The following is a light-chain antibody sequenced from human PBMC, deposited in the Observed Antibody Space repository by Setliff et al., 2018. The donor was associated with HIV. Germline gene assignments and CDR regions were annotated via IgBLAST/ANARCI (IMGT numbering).Light chain of an antibody. CDR3: ASYAITNTLP. CDR1: SSDVGGYTY. V-gene: IGLV2-14*03. CDR2: EVR. Sequence: QSALTQPASVSGSPGQSITISCTGTSSDVGGYTYVSWYQQHPGKAPKLIIYEVRNRPSGVSTRFSGSKSGNTASLTISGLQPEDEADYYCASYAITNTLPFGTGTKVPS. J-gene: IGLJ1*01.